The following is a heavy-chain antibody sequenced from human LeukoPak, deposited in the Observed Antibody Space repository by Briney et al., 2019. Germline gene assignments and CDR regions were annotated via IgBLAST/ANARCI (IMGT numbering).Heavy chain of an antibody. V-gene: IGHV4-59*08. Sequence: SETLSLTCAVSGVSINSHYWSWVRQSPGRGLEWIGHISDKGTTKYNPSLKSGVIILAETTKKNLSLNLTSVLAADTAIYYCARRDAGWNYCDYWGQGILVTVSS. CDR1: GVSINSHY. CDR2: ISDKGTT. CDR3: ARRDAGWNYCDY. D-gene: IGHD6-19*01. J-gene: IGHJ4*02.